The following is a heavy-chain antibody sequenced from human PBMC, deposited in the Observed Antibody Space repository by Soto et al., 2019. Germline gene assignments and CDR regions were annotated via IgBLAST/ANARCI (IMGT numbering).Heavy chain of an antibody. CDR3: ARHGLWSSQFYYNGLDV. CDR1: GGSISSYY. V-gene: IGHV4-59*08. Sequence: QVQLQESGPGLVKPSETLSLTCTVSGGSISSYYWSWIRQPPGTGLEWIGYIYYSGSTNYNPSLKDRVTMSVGMSSNQFSRKPSSVTAADTAVHYCARHGLWSSQFYYNGLDVWGQGTTVTVSS. CDR2: IYYSGST. D-gene: IGHD3-10*01. J-gene: IGHJ6*02.